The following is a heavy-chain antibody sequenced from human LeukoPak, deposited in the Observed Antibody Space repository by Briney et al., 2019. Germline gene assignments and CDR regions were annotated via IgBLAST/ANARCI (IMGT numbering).Heavy chain of an antibody. CDR2: MYYSGTYSGST. D-gene: IGHD5-18*01. Sequence: SETLSLTCTVSGGSISSSSYYWRWIRQPPGKGLEWIGRMYYSGTYSGSTYQNPSLKSRVTISVDTSKNQFSLKVTSVTAADTAVYYCARHTAMGSPLHHWGQGTRVTVSS. CDR1: GGSISSSSYY. V-gene: IGHV4-39*01. CDR3: ARHTAMGSPLHH. J-gene: IGHJ5*02.